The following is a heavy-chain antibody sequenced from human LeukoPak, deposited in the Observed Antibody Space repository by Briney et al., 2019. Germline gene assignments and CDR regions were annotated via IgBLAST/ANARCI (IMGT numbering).Heavy chain of an antibody. CDR1: KFTFSSYS. V-gene: IGHV3-21*01. Sequence: SPGGSLRLSCAASKFTFSSYSMNWVRQAPGKGLEWVSSINSYSSYIYYADSVKGRFTISRDNVKNSLYLQMNSLRAEDTAVYYCARGPTMKMDVWGKGTTVTVSS. D-gene: IGHD3-22*01. CDR2: INSYSSYI. J-gene: IGHJ6*04. CDR3: ARGPTMKMDV.